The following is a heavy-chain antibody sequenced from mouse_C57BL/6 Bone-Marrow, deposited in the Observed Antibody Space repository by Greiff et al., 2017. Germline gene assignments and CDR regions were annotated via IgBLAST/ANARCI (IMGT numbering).Heavy chain of an antibody. V-gene: IGHV1-80*01. CDR3: ARRRIYYYDV. D-gene: IGHD1-1*01. CDR2: IYPGDGDT. J-gene: IGHJ1*03. CDR1: GYAFSSYW. Sequence: QVQLKESGAELVKPGASVKISCKASGYAFSSYWMNWVKQRPGKGLEWIGQIYPGDGDTNYNGKFKGKATLTADKSSSTAYMQLSSLTSEDSAVYFCARRRIYYYDVWGTGTTVTVSS.